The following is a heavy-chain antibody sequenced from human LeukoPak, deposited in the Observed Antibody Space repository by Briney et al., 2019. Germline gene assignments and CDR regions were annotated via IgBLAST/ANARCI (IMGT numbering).Heavy chain of an antibody. V-gene: IGHV4-34*01. Sequence: KPSETLSLTCAVYGGSFSGYYWSWIRQPPGKGLEWIGEINHSGSTNYNPSLKSRVTISVDTSKNQFSLKLSSVTAADTAVYYCASRSLLWFGELLPFDYWGQGTLATVSS. CDR1: GGSFSGYY. J-gene: IGHJ4*02. CDR3: ASRSLLWFGELLPFDY. CDR2: INHSGST. D-gene: IGHD3-10*01.